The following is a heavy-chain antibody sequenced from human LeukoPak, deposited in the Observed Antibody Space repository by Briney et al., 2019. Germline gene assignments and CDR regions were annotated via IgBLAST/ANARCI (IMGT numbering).Heavy chain of an antibody. D-gene: IGHD6-13*01. CDR1: GYSFTTYW. CDR2: ICPGDSDT. J-gene: IGHJ4*02. Sequence: GESLKISYQSSGYSFTTYWIAWVRQMPGKGLAWMGIICPGDSDTRSSPSFQGQVTMSADKSITTAYLQWSSLEASDTAIYYCARAISSRWGFDYWGQGSLVTVSS. CDR3: ARAISSRWGFDY. V-gene: IGHV5-51*01.